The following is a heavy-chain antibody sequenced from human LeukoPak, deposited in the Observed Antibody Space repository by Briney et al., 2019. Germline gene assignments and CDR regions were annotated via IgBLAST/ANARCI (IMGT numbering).Heavy chain of an antibody. J-gene: IGHJ4*02. V-gene: IGHV4-39*01. CDR3: ARHLGSSSWFDY. CDR2: IYYTGSA. CDR1: GGXIXSTSYX. D-gene: IGHD6-13*01. Sequence: SETLSLTCTVSGGXIXSTSYXWXXXRQPXGKXXXXIGGIYYTGSAYYXPSLKSRVTISVDTSKNQFSLKLSSVTAADTAVYYCARHLGSSSWFDYWGQGTLVTVSS.